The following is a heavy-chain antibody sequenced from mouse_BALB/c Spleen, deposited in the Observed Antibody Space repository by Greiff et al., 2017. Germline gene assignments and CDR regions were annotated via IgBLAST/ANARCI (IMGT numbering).Heavy chain of an antibody. V-gene: IGHV1-54*01. CDR3: ARVGERYDSMDY. D-gene: IGHD2-14*01. Sequence: VQLLESGAELVRPGTSVTVSCKASGYAFTNYLIEWVKQRPGQGLEWIGVINPGSGGTNYNEKFKGKATLTADKSSSTAYMQLSSLTSDASAVYFCARVGERYDSMDYWGQGTSVTVSS. CDR1: GYAFTNYL. CDR2: INPGSGGT. J-gene: IGHJ4*01.